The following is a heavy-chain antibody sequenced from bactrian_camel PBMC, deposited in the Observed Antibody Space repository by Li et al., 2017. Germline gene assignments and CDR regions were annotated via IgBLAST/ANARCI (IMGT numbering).Heavy chain of an antibody. D-gene: IGHD1*01. CDR2: INSSGGT. J-gene: IGHJ4*01. V-gene: IGHV3S53*01. CDR3: AADRLACLGSTWSGESLKWNY. CDR1: GYMFSVWC. Sequence: HVQLVESGGGSVQAGGSVNVSCEASGYMFSVWCMAWFRQVSGTKREIVASINSSGGTGYADSVVGRFLISKDSAKNTLYLQMNNLKPDDTAVYYCAADRLACLGSTWSGESLKWNYWGQGTQVTVSS.